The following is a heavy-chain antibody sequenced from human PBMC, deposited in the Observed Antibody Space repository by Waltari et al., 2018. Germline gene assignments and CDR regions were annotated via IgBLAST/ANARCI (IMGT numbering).Heavy chain of an antibody. J-gene: IGHJ6*03. CDR1: GGSISSYY. Sequence: QVQLQESGPGLVKPSETLSLTCTVSGGSISSYYWRWIRQPAGKGLEWIGRIYTSGRANYNPSLKSRVTMSVDTSKNQFSLKLSSVTAADTAVYYCARDKTLKWEQQLGSEHTYYYYYYMDVWGKGTTVTVSS. V-gene: IGHV4-4*07. D-gene: IGHD6-13*01. CDR2: IYTSGRA. CDR3: ARDKTLKWEQQLGSEHTYYYYYYMDV.